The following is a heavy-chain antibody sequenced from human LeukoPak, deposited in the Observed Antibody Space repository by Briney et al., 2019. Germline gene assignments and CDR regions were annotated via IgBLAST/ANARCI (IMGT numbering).Heavy chain of an antibody. CDR2: ISGSGGST. CDR3: AKAWAAAGTFAS. J-gene: IGHJ4*02. Sequence: GGSLRLSCAASGFTFSSHAMSWVRQAPGKGLEWVSAISGSGGSTYYADSVKGRFTISRDKSKNTLYLQMNSLRAEDTAVYYCAKAWAAAGTFASWGQGTLVTVSS. CDR1: GFTFSSHA. V-gene: IGHV3-23*01. D-gene: IGHD6-13*01.